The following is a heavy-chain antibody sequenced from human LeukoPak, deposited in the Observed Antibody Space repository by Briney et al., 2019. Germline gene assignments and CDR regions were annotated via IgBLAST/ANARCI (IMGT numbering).Heavy chain of an antibody. J-gene: IGHJ4*02. CDR1: GYSFTSYG. V-gene: IGHV5-10-1*01. CDR3: ARGGWLDDY. Sequence: GESLKISCKGSGYSFTSYGIGWVRQMPGKGLEWMGRINPTNSYSNYNPSFQGHVTFSVDKSIATAYLQWTTLKASDTAMYYCARGGWLDDYWGQGTLVTVSS. CDR2: INPTNSYS. D-gene: IGHD6-19*01.